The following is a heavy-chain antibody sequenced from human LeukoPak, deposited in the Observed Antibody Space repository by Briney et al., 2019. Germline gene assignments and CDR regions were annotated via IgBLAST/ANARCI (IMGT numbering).Heavy chain of an antibody. V-gene: IGHV3-66*04. D-gene: IGHD4-17*01. Sequence: GGSLRLSCAASEFSVGSNYMTWVRQAPGRGLEWVSLIYSGGSTYYADSVKGRFTISRDNSKNTLYLQMNSLRAEDTAVYYCTRPSADDYGSNDYWGQGTLVTVSS. CDR1: EFSVGSNY. CDR2: IYSGGST. CDR3: TRPSADDYGSNDY. J-gene: IGHJ4*02.